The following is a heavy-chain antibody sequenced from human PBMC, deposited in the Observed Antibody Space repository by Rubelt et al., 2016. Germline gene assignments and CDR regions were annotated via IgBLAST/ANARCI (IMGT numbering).Heavy chain of an antibody. CDR1: GYSFTSYW. V-gene: IGHV5-10-1*01. J-gene: IGHJ5*02. CDR2: IDPSDPYT. CDR3: ARHAGDGGNSEDWFDP. Sequence: EVQLVQSGAEVKKPGESLRISCKGSGYSFTSYWISWVRQMPGKGLAWMGRIDPSDPYTNYSPAFQADVTTSDDKSVSTGYLQWGSRKASDTAMYYWARHAGDGGNSEDWFDPWGQGTLVTVSS. D-gene: IGHD4-23*01.